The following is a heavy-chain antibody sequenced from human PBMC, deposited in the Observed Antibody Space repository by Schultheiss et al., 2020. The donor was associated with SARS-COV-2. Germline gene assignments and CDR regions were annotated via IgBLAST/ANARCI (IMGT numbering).Heavy chain of an antibody. D-gene: IGHD1/OR15-1a*01. J-gene: IGHJ4*02. CDR3: AREGNMYGPDFES. Sequence: SETLSLTCTVSGGSISSYYWSWIRQPAGKGLEWIGRVSTIGSTLYNSSLKSRVTISLDTSKNQFILNLNSVTAADTAVYYCAREGNMYGPDFESWGQGFLVTVSS. CDR2: VSTIGST. V-gene: IGHV4-4*07. CDR1: GGSISSYY.